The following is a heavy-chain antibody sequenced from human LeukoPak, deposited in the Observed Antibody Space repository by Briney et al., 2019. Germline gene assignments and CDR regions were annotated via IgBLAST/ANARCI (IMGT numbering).Heavy chain of an antibody. CDR3: ARDGIDIVVVPAAIPASSYMDV. V-gene: IGHV1-18*01. J-gene: IGHJ6*03. D-gene: IGHD2-2*01. CDR1: GYTFTSYG. CDR2: ISAYNGNT. Sequence: ASVKVSCKASGYTFTSYGISWVRQAPGQGLEWMGWISAYNGNTNYAQKLQGRVTMTTDTSTSTAYMELRSLRSDDTAVYYCARDGIDIVVVPAAIPASSYMDVWGKGTTVTVSS.